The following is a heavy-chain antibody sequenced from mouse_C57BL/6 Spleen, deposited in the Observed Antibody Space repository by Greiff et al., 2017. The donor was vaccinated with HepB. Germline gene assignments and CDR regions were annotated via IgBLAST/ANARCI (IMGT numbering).Heavy chain of an antibody. CDR2: IHPNSGST. V-gene: IGHV1-64*01. CDR1: GYTFTSYW. Sequence: VQLQQPGAELVKPGASVKLSCKASGYTFTSYWMHWVKQRPGQGLEWIGMIHPNSGSTNYNEKFKSKATLTVDKSYSTAYMQLSSLTSEDSAVYYCARDVRSPLAMYYWGQGTSVTVSS. J-gene: IGHJ4*01. CDR3: ARDVRSPLAMYY.